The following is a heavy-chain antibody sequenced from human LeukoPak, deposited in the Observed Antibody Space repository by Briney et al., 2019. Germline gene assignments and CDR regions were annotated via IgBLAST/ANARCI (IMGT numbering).Heavy chain of an antibody. V-gene: IGHV1-2*02. CDR1: GYSFTNYG. CDR3: ARAGGRSWFDP. CDR2: INPNSGGT. Sequence: GASVKVSCKASGYSFTNYGIIWVRQAPGQGLEWMGWINPNSGGTNYAQKFQGRVTMTTDTSMSTAYMELSRLTSDDTAVYYCARAGGRSWFDPWGQGTLVTVSS. J-gene: IGHJ5*02.